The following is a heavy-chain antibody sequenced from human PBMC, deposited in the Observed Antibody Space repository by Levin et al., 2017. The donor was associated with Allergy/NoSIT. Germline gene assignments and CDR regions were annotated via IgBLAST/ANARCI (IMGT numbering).Heavy chain of an antibody. J-gene: IGHJ3*02. D-gene: IGHD3/OR15-3a*01. CDR2: IYNSATT. V-gene: IGHV4-59*01. CDR1: GGSISGYY. Sequence: KTSETLSLTCTVSGGSISGYYWSWIRQPPGKELEWIAYIYNSATTNYSPSLKSRLSISVDTSRNQISLKLSSVTAADTAVYYCARLGPPASYAFDIWGQGTMVTVSS. CDR3: ARLGPPASYAFDI.